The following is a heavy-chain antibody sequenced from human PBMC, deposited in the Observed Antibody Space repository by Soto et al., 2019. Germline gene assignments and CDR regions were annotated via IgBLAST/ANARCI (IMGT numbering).Heavy chain of an antibody. D-gene: IGHD6-6*01. Sequence: EVQLVESGGGLVQPGGSLRLSCAASGFTFSSYEMNWVRQAPGKGLEWVSYISSSGSTIYYADSVKGRFTISRDNAKNSLYLQMNSLRAEDTAVYYCARDHVEYSSSWWYYGMDVWGQGTTVTVSS. V-gene: IGHV3-48*03. J-gene: IGHJ6*02. CDR3: ARDHVEYSSSWWYYGMDV. CDR2: ISSSGSTI. CDR1: GFTFSSYE.